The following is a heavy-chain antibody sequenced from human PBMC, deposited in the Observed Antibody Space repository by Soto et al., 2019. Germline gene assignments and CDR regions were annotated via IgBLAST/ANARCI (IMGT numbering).Heavy chain of an antibody. Sequence: GGSLRLSCAASGFSVSGNYMSWVRQAPGKGLEWVSVIYSDGSTYYADSVKGRFTISRDNSKNTLCLQMNSLRAADTAVYYCARDCSSTSCYTPHYGMDVWGQGT. CDR1: GFSVSGNY. D-gene: IGHD2-2*02. CDR2: IYSDGST. CDR3: ARDCSSTSCYTPHYGMDV. J-gene: IGHJ6*02. V-gene: IGHV3-53*01.